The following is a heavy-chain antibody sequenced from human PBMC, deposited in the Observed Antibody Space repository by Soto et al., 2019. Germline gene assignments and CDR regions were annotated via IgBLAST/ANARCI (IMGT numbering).Heavy chain of an antibody. Sequence: GGSLRLSCAASGFTFSSYWMSWVRQAPGKGLEWVANIKQDGSEKYYVDSVKGRFTISRDNAKNSLYLQMNSLRAEDTVVYYCARTYSSSHNWFDPWGQGTLVTVSS. CDR3: ARTYSSSHNWFDP. J-gene: IGHJ5*02. CDR2: IKQDGSEK. D-gene: IGHD6-6*01. CDR1: GFTFSSYW. V-gene: IGHV3-7*05.